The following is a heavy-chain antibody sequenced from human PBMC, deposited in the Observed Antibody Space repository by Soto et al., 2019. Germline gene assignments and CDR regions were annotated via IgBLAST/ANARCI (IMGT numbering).Heavy chain of an antibody. D-gene: IGHD3-3*01. CDR3: AKDLGYDFWSGYYGYFDY. V-gene: IGHV3-23*01. CDR1: GFTFSSYA. J-gene: IGHJ4*02. CDR2: ISGSGGST. Sequence: GGSLRLSCAASGFTFSSYAMSWVRQAPGKGLEWVSAISGSGGSTYYADSVKGRFTISRDNSKNTLYLQMNSLRAEDTAVYYCAKDLGYDFWSGYYGYFDYWGQGTLVTVSS.